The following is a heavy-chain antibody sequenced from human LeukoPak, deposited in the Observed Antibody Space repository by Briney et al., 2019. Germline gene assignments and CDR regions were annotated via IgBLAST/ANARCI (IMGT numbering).Heavy chain of an antibody. CDR3: TRRGSYGTAGPAQPMVDY. J-gene: IGHJ4*02. V-gene: IGHV3-73*01. CDR2: IRSKANSYAT. D-gene: IGHD1-26*01. Sequence: GGSLRLSCSASGFTFKSYAMHWVRQASGKGLEWVGRIRSKANSYATAYAASVKGRFTISRDDSKNTAYLQMNSLKTEDTAVYYCTRRGSYGTAGPAQPMVDYWGQGTLVTVSS. CDR1: GFTFKSYA.